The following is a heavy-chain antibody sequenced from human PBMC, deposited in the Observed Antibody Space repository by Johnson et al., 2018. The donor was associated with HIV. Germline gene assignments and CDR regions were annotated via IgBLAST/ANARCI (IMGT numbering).Heavy chain of an antibody. Sequence: VQLVESGGGVVQPGRSLRLSCAASGFTFDDYGMSWVRQAPGKGLEWVSGIGITGDTYYAGSVKGRFTLSRDHAKNSLYLQMNSLTAGDMAVYYCARGSVFDIWGRGTMVTVSS. V-gene: IGHV3-13*01. CDR1: GFTFDDYG. D-gene: IGHD3-3*01. CDR2: IGITGDT. J-gene: IGHJ3*02. CDR3: ARGSVFDI.